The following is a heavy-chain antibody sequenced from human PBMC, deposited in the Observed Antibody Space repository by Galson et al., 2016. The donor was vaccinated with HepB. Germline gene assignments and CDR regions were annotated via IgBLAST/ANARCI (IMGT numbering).Heavy chain of an antibody. J-gene: IGHJ4*02. Sequence: SLRLSCAASGFTFSDYYMNWIRQAPGKGLEWISYISSSGSTVYYADSVKGRFTISRDTSKNTLYLQMNSLRAEDTAIYYCARDLSGPDYWGQGTLVTVSS. V-gene: IGHV3-11*04. CDR3: ARDLSGPDY. CDR2: ISSSGSTV. CDR1: GFTFSDYY.